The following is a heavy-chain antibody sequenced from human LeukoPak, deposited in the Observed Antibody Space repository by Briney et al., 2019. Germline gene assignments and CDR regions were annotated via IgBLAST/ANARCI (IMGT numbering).Heavy chain of an antibody. CDR2: IYYSGST. D-gene: IGHD3-10*01. Sequence: SETLSLTCTVSGGSISSSSYYWSWIRQPPGKGLEWIGYIYYSGSTYYNPSLKSRVTISVDTSKNQFSLKLSSVTAADTAVYYCASSWGSGSYYRDYYSYYYCMDVWGQGTTVTVSS. J-gene: IGHJ6*02. CDR1: GGSISSSSYY. CDR3: ASSWGSGSYYRDYYSYYYCMDV. V-gene: IGHV4-30-4*01.